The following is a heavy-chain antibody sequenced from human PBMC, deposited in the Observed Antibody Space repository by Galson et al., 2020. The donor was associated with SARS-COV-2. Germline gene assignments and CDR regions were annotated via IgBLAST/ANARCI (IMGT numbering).Heavy chain of an antibody. Sequence: GGSLRLSCAASGFNSSGSAMHWVRPASGQGLAWVGRISTKANRSATAYAASVKGRFTISRDDSKNTAYLQMNSLKTEDTAVYYCTRQGYDYVWVSYRPYYYYYMDVWGRETTVTVSS. D-gene: IGHD3-16*02. V-gene: IGHV3-73*01. CDR3: TRQGYDYVWVSYRPYYYYYMDV. CDR1: GFNSSGSA. J-gene: IGHJ6*03. CDR2: ISTKANRSAT.